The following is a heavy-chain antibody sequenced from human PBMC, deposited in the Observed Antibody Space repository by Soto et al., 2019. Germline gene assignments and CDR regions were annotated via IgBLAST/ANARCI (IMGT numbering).Heavy chain of an antibody. D-gene: IGHD2-2*01. CDR2: VVGGSGTI. V-gene: IGHV3-23*01. CDR3: ARGSYCDTSSCFLPNYYFAMDV. Sequence: EVQLLESGGGLVQPGGSLRLSCAASGFAFPNFAMSWVRQAPGKGLEWVAMVVGGSGTILYADSVKGRFAISRDNSNNTLFLQANSLRAEDTAVYYCARGSYCDTSSCFLPNYYFAMDVWGRGTTVTVSS. CDR1: GFAFPNFA. J-gene: IGHJ6*02.